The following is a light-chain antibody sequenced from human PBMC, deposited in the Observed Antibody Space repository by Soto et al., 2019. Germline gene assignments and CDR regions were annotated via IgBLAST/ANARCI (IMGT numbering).Light chain of an antibody. V-gene: IGKV1-39*01. Sequence: DIQMTQSPSTLPASVGDRVTITCRASQTITTDLIWFQQKPGKAPKLLVYGASSLQSGVPSRFSGSGSGTEFTLTISSLQSEDFATYYCQQSYTTPITFGQGTRLEIK. CDR1: QTITTD. CDR2: GAS. CDR3: QQSYTTPIT. J-gene: IGKJ5*01.